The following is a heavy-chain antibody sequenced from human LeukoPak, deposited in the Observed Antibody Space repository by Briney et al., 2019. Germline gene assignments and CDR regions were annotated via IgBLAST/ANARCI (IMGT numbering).Heavy chain of an antibody. D-gene: IGHD2-21*01. CDR2: IKEDESEK. Sequence: GGSLRLSCAGSGLTLSRSWMSWVRQAPGKGLQWVANIKEDESEKDYVDSVKGRFTISRDDAKNSLDLQMNSLRAEDTAVYYCASLLFEGVSVTGQTDYWGQGTLVTVSS. J-gene: IGHJ4*02. V-gene: IGHV3-7*01. CDR1: GLTLSRSW. CDR3: ASLLFEGVSVTGQTDY.